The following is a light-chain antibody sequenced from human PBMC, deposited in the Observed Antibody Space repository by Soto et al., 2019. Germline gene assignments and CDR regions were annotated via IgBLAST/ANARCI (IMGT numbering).Light chain of an antibody. Sequence: ALAQSPVALSLSPGERATLSCRASQSVSTDLAWYQQKPGQAPRPLIYDASNRATGIPVRFAGSGSGTDFALTISSLEPEDFVLYYCQHPPTSFGGGTKVEI. CDR1: QSVSTD. CDR2: DAS. J-gene: IGKJ4*01. CDR3: QHPPTS. V-gene: IGKV3-11*01.